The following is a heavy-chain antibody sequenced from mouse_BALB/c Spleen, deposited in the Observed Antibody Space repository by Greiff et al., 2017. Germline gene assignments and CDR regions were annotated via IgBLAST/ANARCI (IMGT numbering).Heavy chain of an antibody. J-gene: IGHJ2*01. Sequence: EVKLVESGPELVKPGASVKISCKASGYSFTGYFMNWVKQSHGKSLEWIGRINPYNGDTFYNQKFKGKATLTVDKSSSTAHMELLSLTSEDSAVYYCGRDYYGSSYQYYFDYWGQGTTLTVSS. CDR1: GYSFTGYF. D-gene: IGHD1-1*01. CDR2: INPYNGDT. V-gene: IGHV1-37*01. CDR3: GRDYYGSSYQYYFDY.